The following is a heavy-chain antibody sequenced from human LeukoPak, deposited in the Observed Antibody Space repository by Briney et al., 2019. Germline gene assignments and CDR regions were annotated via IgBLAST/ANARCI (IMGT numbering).Heavy chain of an antibody. Sequence: GGSLRLSCAASRFTFSSYGMHWVRQAPGKGLEWVAVISYDGSNKYYADSVKGRFTISRDNSKNTLYLQMNSLRAEDTAVYYCAKMESTYYFDYWGQGTLVTVSS. D-gene: IGHD2-2*01. V-gene: IGHV3-30*18. CDR3: AKMESTYYFDY. CDR2: ISYDGSNK. CDR1: RFTFSSYG. J-gene: IGHJ4*02.